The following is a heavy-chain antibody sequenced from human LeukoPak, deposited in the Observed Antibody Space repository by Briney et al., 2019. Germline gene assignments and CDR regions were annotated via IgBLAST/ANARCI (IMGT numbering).Heavy chain of an antibody. CDR2: INHSGST. D-gene: IGHD3-16*01. J-gene: IGHJ5*02. CDR3: ARGGGGMRIYGKNWFDP. CDR1: GGSISTSNYY. V-gene: IGHV4-39*07. Sequence: PSETLSLTCTVSGGSISTSNYYWSWIRQPPGKGLEWIGEINHSGSTNNNPSLKSRVTISVDTSKNQFSLKLSSVTAADTAVYYCARGGGGMRIYGKNWFDPWGQGTLVTVSS.